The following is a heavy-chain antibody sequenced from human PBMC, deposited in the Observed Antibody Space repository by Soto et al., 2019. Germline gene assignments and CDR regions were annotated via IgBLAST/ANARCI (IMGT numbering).Heavy chain of an antibody. CDR3: AKDRGYSSSWIDAFDI. CDR1: GFTFSSYA. J-gene: IGHJ3*02. Sequence: HPGGSLRLSCAASGFTFSSYAMSWVRQAPGKGLEWVSAISGSGGSTYYADSVKGRFTISRDNSKNTLYLQMNSLRAEDTAVYYCAKDRGYSSSWIDAFDIWGQGTMVTVSS. D-gene: IGHD6-13*01. CDR2: ISGSGGST. V-gene: IGHV3-23*01.